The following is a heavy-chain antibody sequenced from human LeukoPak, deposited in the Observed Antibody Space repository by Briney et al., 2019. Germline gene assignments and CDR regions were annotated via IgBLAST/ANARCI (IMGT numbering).Heavy chain of an antibody. J-gene: IGHJ3*02. CDR2: IYYSGST. Sequence: KPSETLSLTCTVSGGSISSTSYYWGWIRPPPGKGLEWIVSIYYSGSTYYNPSLKSRVTISVDTSKNQFSLKLTSVTAADTAVYYCASDDYGDLVNAFDIWGQRTMVTVSS. V-gene: IGHV4-39*01. D-gene: IGHD4-17*01. CDR1: GGSISSTSYY. CDR3: ASDDYGDLVNAFDI.